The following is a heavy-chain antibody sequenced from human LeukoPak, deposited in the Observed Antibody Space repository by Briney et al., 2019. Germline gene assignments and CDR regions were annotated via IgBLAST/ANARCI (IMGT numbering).Heavy chain of an antibody. Sequence: PSETLSLTCTVSGGSISSYSWSWIRQPPGKGLEWIGYIYYSGSTNYNPSLKSRVTISVDTSKNQFSLKLSSVTAADTAVYYCAREGYSYGPLGYWGQGTLVTVSS. CDR2: IYYSGST. D-gene: IGHD5-18*01. CDR3: AREGYSYGPLGY. V-gene: IGHV4-59*01. J-gene: IGHJ4*02. CDR1: GGSISSYS.